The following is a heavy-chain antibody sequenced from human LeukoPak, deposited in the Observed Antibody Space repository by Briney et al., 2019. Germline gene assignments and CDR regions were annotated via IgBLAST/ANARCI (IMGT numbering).Heavy chain of an antibody. CDR1: GFTFKSYA. V-gene: IGHV3-64*04. CDR2: INTNGANT. Sequence: PGGSLRLSCSASGFTFKSYAMHWVRQAPGKGLECVSSINTNGANTYYADSVKGRFTISRDNSRNTLYLQMNSPRAEDTAVYYCAKDDGPIWQLVLTGYYYYGMDVWGQGTTVTVSS. CDR3: AKDDGPIWQLVLTGYYYYGMDV. D-gene: IGHD6-6*01. J-gene: IGHJ6*02.